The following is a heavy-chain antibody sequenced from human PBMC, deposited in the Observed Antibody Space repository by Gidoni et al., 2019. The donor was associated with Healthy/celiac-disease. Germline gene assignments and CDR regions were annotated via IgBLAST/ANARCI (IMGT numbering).Heavy chain of an antibody. CDR3: ARDGNDYAVPRWVY. CDR2: ISSSSRYI. CDR1: GFTFGSYS. D-gene: IGHD3-16*01. J-gene: IGHJ4*02. Sequence: EVQLVESGGGLVKPGGSLGPSCAASGFTFGSYSLNWVRQAPGKGLEWVSSISSSSRYIYYADSVKGRFTISRDNAKNSLYLQMNSLRAEDTAVYYCARDGNDYAVPRWVYWGQGTLVTVSS. V-gene: IGHV3-21*01.